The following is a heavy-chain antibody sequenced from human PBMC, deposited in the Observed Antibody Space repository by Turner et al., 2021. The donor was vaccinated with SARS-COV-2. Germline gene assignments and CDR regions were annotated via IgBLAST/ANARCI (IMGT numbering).Heavy chain of an antibody. CDR2: IKQDGSET. J-gene: IGHJ4*02. Sequence: EVQLAESGGGLVQPGGSLRLSCAASGFTFNNHWMNWVRQAPGKGLEWVAIIKQDGSETLYVDSVKGRFTISRDNAKNSLYLQMNSLRAEDTAIYYCARGSGCVADYWGQGTLVTVSS. D-gene: IGHD6-19*01. CDR3: ARGSGCVADY. CDR1: GFTFNNHW. V-gene: IGHV3-7*01.